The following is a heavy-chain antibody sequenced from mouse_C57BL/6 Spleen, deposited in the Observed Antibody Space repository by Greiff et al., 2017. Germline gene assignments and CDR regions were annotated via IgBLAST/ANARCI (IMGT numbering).Heavy chain of an antibody. J-gene: IGHJ3*01. D-gene: IGHD1-1*01. CDR3: ARDYCGRSPWLAY. CDR2: IYPGDGNT. CDR1: GYAFSSSW. V-gene: IGHV1-82*01. Sequence: QVQLQQSGPELVKPGASVKISCKASGYAFSSSWMNWVKQRPGKGLEWIGRIYPGDGNTNYNGQFKGKATLTEDKSSSTASMQLSSLTSEDSAVYFCARDYCGRSPWLAYWGQGTLVTVSA.